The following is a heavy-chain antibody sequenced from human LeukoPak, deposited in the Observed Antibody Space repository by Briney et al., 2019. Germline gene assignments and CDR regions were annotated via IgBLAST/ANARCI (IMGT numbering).Heavy chain of an antibody. Sequence: SETLSLTCTVSGGSISSYYWSWIRQPPGKGLEWIGYIYYSGSTNYNPSLKSRVTISVDTSKNQFSLKLSSVTAADTAVYYCERLCPQTAYYDFWSGYYWFDPWGQGTLVTVSS. CDR2: IYYSGST. V-gene: IGHV4-59*08. CDR3: ERLCPQTAYYDFWSGYYWFDP. D-gene: IGHD3-3*01. CDR1: GGSISSYY. J-gene: IGHJ5*02.